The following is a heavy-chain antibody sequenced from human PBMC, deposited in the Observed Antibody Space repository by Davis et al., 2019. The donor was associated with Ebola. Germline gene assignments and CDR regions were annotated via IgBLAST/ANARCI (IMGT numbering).Heavy chain of an antibody. J-gene: IGHJ4*02. CDR3: AKDRPPYPDLDY. Sequence: PGGSLRLSCAASGFTFSSYGMHWVRQAPGKGLEWVAFIRYDGSNKYYADSVKGRFTISRDNSKNTLYLQMNSLRAEDTAVYYCAKDRPPYPDLDYWGQGTLVTVSS. D-gene: IGHD2-21*01. CDR1: GFTFSSYG. CDR2: IRYDGSNK. V-gene: IGHV3-30*02.